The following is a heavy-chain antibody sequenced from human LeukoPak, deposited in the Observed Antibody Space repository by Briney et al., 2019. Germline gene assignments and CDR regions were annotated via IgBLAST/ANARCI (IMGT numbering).Heavy chain of an antibody. D-gene: IGHD6-13*01. CDR3: ARDSSIKLPFDY. CDR2: IYYSGST. Sequence: PSETLSLTCTVSGGSISSSSYYWGWIRQPPGKGLEWIGSIYYSGSTYYNPSLKSRVTISVDTSKNQFSLKLSSVTAADTAVYYCARDSSIKLPFDYWGQGTLVTVSS. CDR1: GGSISSSSYY. J-gene: IGHJ4*02. V-gene: IGHV4-39*07.